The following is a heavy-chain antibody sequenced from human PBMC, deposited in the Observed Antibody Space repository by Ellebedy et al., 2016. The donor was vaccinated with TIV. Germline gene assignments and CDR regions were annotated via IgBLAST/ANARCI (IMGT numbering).Heavy chain of an antibody. CDR2: IYPDDSDT. J-gene: IGHJ4*02. D-gene: IGHD3-16*02. V-gene: IGHV5-51*01. CDR1: GYDFSTSW. CDR3: ARFGGVTVIEN. Sequence: GESLKISCKTSGYDFSTSWIGSVRQMPGKGLEWMGLIYPDDSDTRYSPSFQGQVTMSADTSINTAYLEWSSLRASDTAMYYCARFGGVTVIENWGPGSLVTVS.